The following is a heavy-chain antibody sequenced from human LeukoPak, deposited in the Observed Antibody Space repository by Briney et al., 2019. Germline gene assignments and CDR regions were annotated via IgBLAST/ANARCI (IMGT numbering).Heavy chain of an antibody. Sequence: AGGSLRLSCAASGFTFSSYWMSWVRQAPGKGLEWVANIKQDGSEKHYVASVKGRFTISRDNAKKSLFLHMNSLRVEDTAVYYCARGSEYTSSTNYYFDYWGQGTLVTVSS. CDR1: GFTFSSYW. J-gene: IGHJ4*02. V-gene: IGHV3-7*01. CDR2: IKQDGSEK. CDR3: ARGSEYTSSTNYYFDY. D-gene: IGHD6-6*01.